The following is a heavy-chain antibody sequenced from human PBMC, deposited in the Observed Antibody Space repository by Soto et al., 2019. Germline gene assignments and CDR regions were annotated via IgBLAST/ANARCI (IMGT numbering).Heavy chain of an antibody. CDR1: GGTFSSYA. D-gene: IGHD5-18*01. Sequence: ASVKVSCKASGGTFSSYAISWVPQAPGQGLEWMGGIIPIFGTANYAQKFQGRVTITADESTSTAYMELTSLRSEDTAVYYCARGGTAMTSRTLFDYWGQGTLVTV. J-gene: IGHJ4*02. CDR3: ARGGTAMTSRTLFDY. V-gene: IGHV1-69*13. CDR2: IIPIFGTA.